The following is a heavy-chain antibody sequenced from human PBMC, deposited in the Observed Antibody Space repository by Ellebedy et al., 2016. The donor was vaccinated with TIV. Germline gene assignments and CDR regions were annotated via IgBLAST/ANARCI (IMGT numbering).Heavy chain of an antibody. CDR3: ARDGITMILVVTHFDS. Sequence: GESLKISCAASGFTFSSYAMSWVRQAPGKGLVWVSRINSDGSSTTYADSVKGRFTISRDNAKNTLYLQMNSLRAEDTAVYYCARDGITMILVVTHFDSWGQGTLVTVSS. V-gene: IGHV3-74*01. CDR2: INSDGSST. CDR1: GFTFSSYA. D-gene: IGHD3-22*01. J-gene: IGHJ4*02.